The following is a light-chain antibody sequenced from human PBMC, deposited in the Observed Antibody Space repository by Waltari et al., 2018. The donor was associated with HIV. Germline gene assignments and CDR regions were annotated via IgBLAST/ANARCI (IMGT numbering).Light chain of an antibody. CDR1: QSVSSSY. V-gene: IGKV3-20*01. CDR2: GAS. J-gene: IGKJ1*01. CDR3: QQYGSSPPGT. Sequence: IVLTQSPGTLSLSPGETATLSCRASQSVSSSYFAWYQQKPGQAPRLLIYGASSRATGIPDRVSGSGSGTDFTLTISRLEPEDFAVYYCQQYGSSPPGTFGQGTKVEIK.